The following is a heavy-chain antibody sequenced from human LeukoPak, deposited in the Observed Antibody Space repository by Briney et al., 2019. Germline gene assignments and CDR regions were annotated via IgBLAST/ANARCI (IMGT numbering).Heavy chain of an antibody. CDR1: GCSFTTYW. CDR2: IYPGDSDT. CDR3: ARHYDSSGSDY. D-gene: IGHD3-22*01. Sequence: GESLKISCKGSGCSFTTYWIGWVRQMPGKGLEWMGIIYPGDSDTRYSPSFQGQVTISADKSISTAYLQWSSLKASDTAMYYCARHYDSSGSDYWGQGTLVTVSS. J-gene: IGHJ4*02. V-gene: IGHV5-51*01.